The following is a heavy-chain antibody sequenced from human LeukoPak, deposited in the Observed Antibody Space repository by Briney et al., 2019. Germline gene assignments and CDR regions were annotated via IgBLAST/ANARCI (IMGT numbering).Heavy chain of an antibody. CDR1: GFTFNTYW. CDR3: AKVDGTGNSVFDY. V-gene: IGHV3-74*01. J-gene: IGHJ4*02. CDR2: INPDGRTT. Sequence: GGSLRLSCAASGFTFNTYWMHWVRQAPGKGLVWVSRINPDGRTTNYADSAKGRFTISRDNAKNTLYLQMNSLRVDDTATYYCAKVDGTGNSVFDYWGQGTLVPVSS. D-gene: IGHD6-19*01.